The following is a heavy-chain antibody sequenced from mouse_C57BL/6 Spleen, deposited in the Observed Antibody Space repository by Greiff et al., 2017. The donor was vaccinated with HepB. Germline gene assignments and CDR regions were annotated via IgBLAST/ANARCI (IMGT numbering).Heavy chain of an antibody. CDR2: IYPGSGST. CDR1: GYTFTSYW. J-gene: IGHJ4*01. V-gene: IGHV1-55*01. D-gene: IGHD1-3*01. CDR3: ARERALLKWAMDY. Sequence: QVQLQQPGAELVKPGASVKMSCKASGYTFTSYWITWVKQRPGQGLEWIGDIYPGSGSTNYNEKFKSKATLTVDTSSSTAYMHLSSLTSEDSAVYYYARERALLKWAMDYWGQGTSVTVSS.